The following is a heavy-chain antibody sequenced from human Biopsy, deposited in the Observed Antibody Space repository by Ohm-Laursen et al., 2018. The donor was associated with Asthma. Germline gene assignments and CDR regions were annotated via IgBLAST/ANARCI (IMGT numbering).Heavy chain of an antibody. V-gene: IGHV4-34*01. J-gene: IGHJ1*01. Sequence: TLSLTCAISGGSFTHYFWMWIRQPPGKGLEWNGEINYRGDTNYNPSLESRVSISVDTSTYHFSLRLNSVTAADTAVYYCVRGEEVAGTYFKDWGQGTLVTVSS. D-gene: IGHD6-19*01. CDR1: GGSFTHYF. CDR3: VRGEEVAGTYFKD. CDR2: INYRGDT.